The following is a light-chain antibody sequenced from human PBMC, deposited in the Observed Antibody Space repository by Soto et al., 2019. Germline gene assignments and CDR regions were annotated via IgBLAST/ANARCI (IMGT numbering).Light chain of an antibody. CDR3: QQRSNWPFT. V-gene: IGKV3-11*01. J-gene: IGKJ5*01. CDR2: DAS. CDR1: QSVSSY. Sequence: EIVLTQSPATLSLSPGERATLSCRASQSVSSYLAWYQQKPGQAPRLLIYDASNRATGIPARFSGSGSGTDFTLTISSLEAEEFAVYYCQQRSNWPFTFGQGTRLEIK.